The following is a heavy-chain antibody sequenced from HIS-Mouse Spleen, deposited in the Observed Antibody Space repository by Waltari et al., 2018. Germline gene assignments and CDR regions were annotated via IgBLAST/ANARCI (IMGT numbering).Heavy chain of an antibody. Sequence: QLQLQESGPGLVKPSETLSLTCTVSGGSISSSSYYWGWIRQPPGKGLEWIGRIYYSGTTYENPSLKRRVTISVDTSKNQFSLKLSSVTAADTAVYYCAREIPYSSSWYDWYFDLWGRGTLVTVSS. CDR2: IYYSGTT. J-gene: IGHJ2*01. CDR1: GGSISSSSYY. CDR3: AREIPYSSSWYDWYFDL. D-gene: IGHD6-13*01. V-gene: IGHV4-39*07.